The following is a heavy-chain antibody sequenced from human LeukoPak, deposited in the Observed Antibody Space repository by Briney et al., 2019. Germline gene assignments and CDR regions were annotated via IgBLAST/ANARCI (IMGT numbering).Heavy chain of an antibody. J-gene: IGHJ2*01. V-gene: IGHV3-30-3*01. D-gene: IGHD3-22*01. Sequence: GGSLRLSCAASGFPFSSYSIHWVRQAPGKGLEWVAVISYDGSIKYYADSVKGRFTISRANSKTTLLLQLNSLKAEDTAVYYCARDLGRSGIGVVIYWYFVLWGRGTLVTVSS. CDR2: ISYDGSIK. CDR1: GFPFSSYS. CDR3: ARDLGRSGIGVVIYWYFVL.